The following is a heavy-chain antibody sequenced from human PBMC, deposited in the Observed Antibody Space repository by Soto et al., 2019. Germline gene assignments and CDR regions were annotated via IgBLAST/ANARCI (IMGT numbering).Heavy chain of an antibody. D-gene: IGHD2-2*01. V-gene: IGHV4-31*03. J-gene: IGHJ4*02. CDR3: ARGRTSSPTPGDY. CDR1: GGSISSGGYY. CDR2: IYYSGST. Sequence: QVQLQESGPGLVKPSQTLSLTCTVSGGSISSGGYYWSWIRQHPGKGLEWIGYIYYSGSTYYNPSLKSRVTISVDPSKSQFSLKLSSVTAADTAVYYCARGRTSSPTPGDYWGQGTLVTVSS.